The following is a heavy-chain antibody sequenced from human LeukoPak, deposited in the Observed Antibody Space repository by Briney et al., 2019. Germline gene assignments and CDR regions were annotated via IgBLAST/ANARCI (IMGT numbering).Heavy chain of an antibody. J-gene: IGHJ4*02. Sequence: PSETLSLTCTVSGGSITNYYWTWIRQPPGKGLEWIGYIHYSGSTNYNPSLKSRVTISVDTSKNQFSLKLSSVTAADTAVYYCARGAPPQNWGQGALVTVSS. CDR3: ARGAPPQN. CDR2: IHYSGST. V-gene: IGHV4-59*12. CDR1: GGSITNYY.